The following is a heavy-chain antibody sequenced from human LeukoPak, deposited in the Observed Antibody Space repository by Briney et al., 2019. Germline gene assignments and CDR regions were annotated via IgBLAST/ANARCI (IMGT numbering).Heavy chain of an antibody. CDR1: GGSISSYY. Sequence: SETLSLTCTVSGGSISSYYWSWIRQPPGKGLEWIGYIYYSGSANYNPSLKSRVTISIDTSKNQFSLKLSSVTAADTAVYYCARHLRYCSTTSCYPWFDPWGQGTLVTVSS. V-gene: IGHV4-59*08. J-gene: IGHJ5*02. D-gene: IGHD2-2*01. CDR3: ARHLRYCSTTSCYPWFDP. CDR2: IYYSGSA.